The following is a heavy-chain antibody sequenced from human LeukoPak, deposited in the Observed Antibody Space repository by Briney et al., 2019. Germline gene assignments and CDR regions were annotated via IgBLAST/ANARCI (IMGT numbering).Heavy chain of an antibody. D-gene: IGHD1-1*01. CDR3: ARRRFDTTEDYFDY. Sequence: GESLKISCQTSGYTFTNYWIGWVRQMPGKGLEWMGIIYPGDSDTRYSPSFQGQVTISADKSISTAYLQWSSLKASDTAMYYCARRRFDTTEDYFDYWGQGTLVTVSS. CDR2: IYPGDSDT. CDR1: GYTFTNYW. V-gene: IGHV5-51*01. J-gene: IGHJ4*02.